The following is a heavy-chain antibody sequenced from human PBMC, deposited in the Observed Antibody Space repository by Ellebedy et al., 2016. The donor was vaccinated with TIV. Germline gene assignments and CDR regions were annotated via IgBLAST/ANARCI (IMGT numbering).Heavy chain of an antibody. J-gene: IGHJ4*02. V-gene: IGHV4-39*07. CDR1: GDSISSRNLY. D-gene: IGHD2-2*01. Sequence: MPSETLSLTCTVSGDSISSRNLYWGWIRQAPGKGLQWIGSIYSSWNTYYNPSPESRVTTSIDTSKNQFSLKLTSVTAADTAVYYCAADRSISWYFYWGQGTLVTVSS. CDR3: AADRSISWYFY. CDR2: IYSSWNT.